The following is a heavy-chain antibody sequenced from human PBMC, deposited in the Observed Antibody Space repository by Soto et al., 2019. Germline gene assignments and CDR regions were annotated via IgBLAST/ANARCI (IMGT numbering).Heavy chain of an antibody. Sequence: LETLSLTCAVYGGSFSGYYWSWIRQPPGKGLVWIGEINHSGSTNYNPSLKSRVTISVDTSKNQFSLKLSSVTAADTAVYYCERRRSSSWYPHYYYGMDVWGQGTTVTVSS. J-gene: IGHJ6*02. D-gene: IGHD6-13*01. CDR1: GGSFSGYY. CDR3: ERRRSSSWYPHYYYGMDV. CDR2: INHSGST. V-gene: IGHV4-34*01.